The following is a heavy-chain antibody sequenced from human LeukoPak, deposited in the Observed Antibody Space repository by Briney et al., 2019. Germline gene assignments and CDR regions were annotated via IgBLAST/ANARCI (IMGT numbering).Heavy chain of an antibody. V-gene: IGHV4-39*01. CDR2: IYSSGAT. CDR1: GGSINSRNHY. J-gene: IGHJ5*02. D-gene: IGHD2/OR15-2a*01. Sequence: SETLSLTCSVSGGSINSRNHYWGRIRQPPGKGLEWIASIYSSGATYYNPSLKSRVIISVDTSKNQISLKLSSVTASDTAVYYCARHSMRYNWFDPWGQGTLVTVSS. CDR3: ARHSMRYNWFDP.